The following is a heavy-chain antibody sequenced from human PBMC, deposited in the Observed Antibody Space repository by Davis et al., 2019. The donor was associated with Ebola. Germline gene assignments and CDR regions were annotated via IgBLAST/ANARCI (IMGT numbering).Heavy chain of an antibody. V-gene: IGHV4-39*01. CDR2: VFYSGTS. Sequence: PSETLSLTCTVSGGSIRSTTFYWAWIRQPPGKGLEWIGSVFYSGTSYYSPSLKTRVIISIDTSKNHFSLKLSSVTATDTAVYYCARHALRSDNWVDPWGQGTLVTVSS. CDR3: ARHALRSDNWVDP. J-gene: IGHJ5*02. CDR1: GGSIRSTTFY.